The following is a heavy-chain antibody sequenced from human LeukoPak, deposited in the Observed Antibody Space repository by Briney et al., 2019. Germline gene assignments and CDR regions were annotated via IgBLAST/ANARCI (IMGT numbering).Heavy chain of an antibody. CDR3: ARGPGSSGGAYVGDY. CDR1: GFTIGNHG. CDR2: ISHDGGVE. J-gene: IGHJ4*01. Sequence: GGSLRLSCAVSGFTIGNHGMHWVRQAAGKGLEWVAMISHDGGVEYYRDSVKGRFIISRDNAKSTLYLQMNGLRAEDTAVYYCARGPGSSGGAYVGDYWGHGTLVTVSS. D-gene: IGHD3-22*01. V-gene: IGHV3-30*03.